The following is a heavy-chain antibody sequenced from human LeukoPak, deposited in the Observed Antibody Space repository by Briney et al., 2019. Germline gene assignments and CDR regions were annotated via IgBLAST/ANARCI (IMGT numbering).Heavy chain of an antibody. D-gene: IGHD1-14*01. CDR3: ARETTSKTSPAPYYYYYYMDV. J-gene: IGHJ6*03. Sequence: SETLSLTCTVSGGSISSYYWSWIRQPAGKGLEWIGRTYTSGSTNYNPSLKSRVTMSVDTSKNQFSLKLSSVTAADTAVYYCARETTSKTSPAPYYYYYYMDVWGKGTTVTVSS. CDR2: TYTSGST. CDR1: GGSISSYY. V-gene: IGHV4-4*07.